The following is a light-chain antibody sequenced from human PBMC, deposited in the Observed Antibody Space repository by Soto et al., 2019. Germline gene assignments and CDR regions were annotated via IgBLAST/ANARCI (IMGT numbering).Light chain of an antibody. CDR2: GNS. Sequence: QSALTQPPSVSGAPGQSVTISCTGSSSNIGAGYDVHWYQQLPGTAPKLLIYGNSNRPSGVPDRFSGSKSGTSASLAITGLQAEDEADYYCQSYDSSLSGPYVFGTGTKVTVL. CDR1: SSNIGAGYD. CDR3: QSYDSSLSGPYV. V-gene: IGLV1-40*01. J-gene: IGLJ1*01.